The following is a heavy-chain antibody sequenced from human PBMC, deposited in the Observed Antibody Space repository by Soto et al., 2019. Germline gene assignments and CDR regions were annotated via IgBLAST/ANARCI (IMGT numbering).Heavy chain of an antibody. J-gene: IGHJ5*02. V-gene: IGHV3-15*07. CDR2: IKSKTDGGTT. CDR1: GFTFSNAW. D-gene: IGHD3-10*01. Sequence: PGGSLRLSCAASGFTFSNAWMNWVRQAPGKGLEWVGRIKSKTDGGTTDYAAPVKGRFTISRDDSKNTLYLQMNSLKTEDTAVYYCTTEKTYYMMIGWFDPWGQGTLVTVSS. CDR3: TTEKTYYMMIGWFDP.